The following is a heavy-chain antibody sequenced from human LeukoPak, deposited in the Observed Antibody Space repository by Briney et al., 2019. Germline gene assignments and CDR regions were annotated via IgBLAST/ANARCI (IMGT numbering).Heavy chain of an antibody. Sequence: SETLSLTCTVSGGSISSYYWSWIRQPPGKGLEWIGYIYYSGSTNYNPSLKSRVTISVDTSKNQFPLKLSSVTAADTAVYYCARARLTTFDYWGQGTLVTVSS. CDR3: ARARLTTFDY. J-gene: IGHJ4*02. CDR1: GGSISSYY. D-gene: IGHD1-1*01. V-gene: IGHV4-59*01. CDR2: IYYSGST.